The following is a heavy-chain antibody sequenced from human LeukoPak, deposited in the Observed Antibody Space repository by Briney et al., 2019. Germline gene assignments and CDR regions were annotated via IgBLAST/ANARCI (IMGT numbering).Heavy chain of an antibody. V-gene: IGHV1-18*01. CDR1: GYTFTSYG. CDR2: ISAYNGNT. CDR3: ARDPGRGYYDSSGF. D-gene: IGHD3-22*01. J-gene: IGHJ4*02. Sequence: GASVKVSCKASGYTFTSYGISWVRQAPGQGLEWMGWISAYNGNTNYAQKLQGRVTMTTDTSTSTAYMELRSLRSDDTAVYYCARDPGRGYYDSSGFWGQGTLVTVSS.